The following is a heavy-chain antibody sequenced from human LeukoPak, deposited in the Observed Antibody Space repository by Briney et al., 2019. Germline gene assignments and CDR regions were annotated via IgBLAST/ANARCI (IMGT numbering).Heavy chain of an antibody. Sequence: GGSLRLSCAASGFTFSSYWMHWVRQAPGKGLEWVSRINSDGSSTSYADSVKGRFTISRDNAKNTLYLQMNSLRAEDTAVYYCARDGLGLFDYWGQGTLVTVSS. J-gene: IGHJ4*02. CDR3: ARDGLGLFDY. D-gene: IGHD1-26*01. V-gene: IGHV3-74*01. CDR2: INSDGSST. CDR1: GFTFSSYW.